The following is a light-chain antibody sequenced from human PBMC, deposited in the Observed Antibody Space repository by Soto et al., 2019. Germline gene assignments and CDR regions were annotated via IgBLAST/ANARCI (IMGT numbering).Light chain of an antibody. V-gene: IGKV3-20*01. Sequence: ESVLTPSPGTLSLSPGESATLSCRARQSVSSSYLAWYQQKPGQAPRLLIYGASSRATGIPDRFSGSGSGTDFTLTISRLEPEDFAVYYCQQYGSSRWTFGQGTKVEIK. CDR3: QQYGSSRWT. J-gene: IGKJ1*01. CDR2: GAS. CDR1: QSVSSSY.